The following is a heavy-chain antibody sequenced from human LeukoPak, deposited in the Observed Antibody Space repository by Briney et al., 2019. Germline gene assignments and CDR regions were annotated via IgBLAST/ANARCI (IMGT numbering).Heavy chain of an antibody. CDR2: ISGSGGST. CDR1: GFTFSSYA. V-gene: IGHV3-23*01. CDR3: AKHYYDILTGYYGSYYYYYMDV. D-gene: IGHD3-9*01. J-gene: IGHJ6*03. Sequence: PGGSLRLSCAASGFTFSSYAMSWVRQAPGKGLEWVSAISGSGGSTYYADSVKGRFTISRDNSKNTLYLQMNSLRAEDTAVYYCAKHYYDILTGYYGSYYYYYMDVWGKGTTVTISS.